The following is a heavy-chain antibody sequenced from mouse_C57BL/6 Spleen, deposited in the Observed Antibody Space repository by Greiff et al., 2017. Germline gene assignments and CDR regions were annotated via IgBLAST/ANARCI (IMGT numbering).Heavy chain of an antibody. CDR1: GYSFTDYY. D-gene: IGHD2-4*01. CDR3: ASCYDYVDAMGY. Sequence: EVQLQQSGPELVKPGASVKISCKASGYSFTDYYMNWVKQSNGKSLEWIGVINPNNGTTSYNQKFKGKATLTVDQSSSTAYMQLNSLTSEDSAVYYAASCYDYVDAMGYWGQGTSVTVSS. CDR2: INPNNGTT. V-gene: IGHV1-39*01. J-gene: IGHJ4*01.